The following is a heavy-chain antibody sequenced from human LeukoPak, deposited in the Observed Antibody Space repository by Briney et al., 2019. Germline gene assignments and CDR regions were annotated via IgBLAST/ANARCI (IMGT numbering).Heavy chain of an antibody. Sequence: SETLSLTCTVSGGSISSSSYSWGWIRQPPGKGLEWIGSIYYSASTYYNPSLKSRVTISVDTSKNQFSLKLSSVSAADTAVYYCARHDPAARPGLCYFDYWGQGTLVTVSS. CDR1: GGSISSSSYS. V-gene: IGHV4-39*01. CDR2: IYYSAST. J-gene: IGHJ4*02. D-gene: IGHD6-6*01. CDR3: ARHDPAARPGLCYFDY.